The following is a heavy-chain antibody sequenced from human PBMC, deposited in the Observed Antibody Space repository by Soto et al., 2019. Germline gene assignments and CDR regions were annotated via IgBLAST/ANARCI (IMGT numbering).Heavy chain of an antibody. J-gene: IGHJ6*02. D-gene: IGHD2-8*02. V-gene: IGHV1-69*01. CDR1: GDTFSSYG. CDR2: IIPMYGTA. CDR3: VRDHGHCTGRSCYRGYYYYGMDG. Sequence: QVQLVQSGAEVKKPGSSVKVSCKVSGDTFSSYGISWVRQAPGQGLEWMGGIIPMYGTANYSQKFQGRVTITADEPTTAAYMELSRLRFDDMAVYLCVRDHGHCTGRSCYRGYYYYGMDGWGPGNRVTGSS.